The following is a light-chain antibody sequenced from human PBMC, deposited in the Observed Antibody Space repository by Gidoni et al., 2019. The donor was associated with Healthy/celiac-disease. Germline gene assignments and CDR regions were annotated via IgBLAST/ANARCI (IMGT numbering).Light chain of an antibody. CDR3: QQYNNWPLFT. Sequence: EIVMTQSSATLSVSPGERATLSCRASQSVRSNLVWYQQKPGKAPRLLIYGASTRATGIPARFSGSGSGTEFTLTISSLQSEYFAVYYCQQYNNWPLFTFGQXTKLEIK. J-gene: IGKJ2*01. CDR1: QSVRSN. CDR2: GAS. V-gene: IGKV3-15*01.